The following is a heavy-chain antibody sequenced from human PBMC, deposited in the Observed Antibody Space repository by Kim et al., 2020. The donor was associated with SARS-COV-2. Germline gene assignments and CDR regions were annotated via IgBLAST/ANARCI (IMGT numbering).Heavy chain of an antibody. V-gene: IGHV3-49*03. Sequence: GGSLRLSCTPSGFTFGDFALNWFRHAPGKGLEWVAFIKSQSNGGTTQYAASVKDRFSISRDDSKNIAYLQMNSLKIEDTAVYYCTRDPCTGRGCYGYADYWGQGALVTVSS. J-gene: IGHJ4*02. CDR1: GFTFGDFA. CDR2: IKSQSNGGTT. CDR3: TRDPCTGRGCYGYADY. D-gene: IGHD2-15*01.